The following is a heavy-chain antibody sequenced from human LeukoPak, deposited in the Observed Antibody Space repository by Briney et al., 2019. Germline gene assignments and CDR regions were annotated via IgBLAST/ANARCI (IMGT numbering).Heavy chain of an antibody. D-gene: IGHD6-13*01. CDR3: AGVWSPPYTSSWPYYFDY. J-gene: IGHJ4*02. V-gene: IGHV4-34*01. CDR2: INHSGST. CDR1: GGSFSGYY. Sequence: PSETLSLTCAVYGGSFSGYYWSWIRQPLGKGLEWIGEINHSGSTNYNPSLKSRVTISVDTSKNQFSLKLSSVTAADTAVYYCAGVWSPPYTSSWPYYFDYWGQGTLVTVSS.